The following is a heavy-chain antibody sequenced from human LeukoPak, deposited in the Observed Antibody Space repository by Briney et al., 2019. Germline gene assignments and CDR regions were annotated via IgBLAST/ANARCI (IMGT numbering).Heavy chain of an antibody. D-gene: IGHD3-22*01. CDR1: GFTFSSYA. Sequence: GGSLRLSCAASGFTFSSYAMHWVRQAPGKGLEWVAVISYDGSNKYYADSVKGRFTISRDNSKNTLYLQMNSLRAEDTAVYYCARRKKNYYDSSGYPYYYYYYMDVWGKGTTVTVSS. CDR2: ISYDGSNK. J-gene: IGHJ6*03. CDR3: ARRKKNYYDSSGYPYYYYYYMDV. V-gene: IGHV3-30*04.